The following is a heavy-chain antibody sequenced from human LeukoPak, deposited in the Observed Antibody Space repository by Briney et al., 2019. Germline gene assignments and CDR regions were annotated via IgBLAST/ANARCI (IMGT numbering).Heavy chain of an antibody. CDR2: IVVGSGNT. D-gene: IGHD3-22*01. CDR3: AADLYYYDSSGSKMDC. Sequence: ASVKVSCKASGFTFTSSAMQWVRQARGQRLEWIGWIVVGSGNTNYAQKFQERVTITRDMSTSTAYMELSSLRSEDTAVYYCAADLYYYDSSGSKMDCWGQGTLVTVSS. J-gene: IGHJ4*02. CDR1: GFTFTSSA. V-gene: IGHV1-58*02.